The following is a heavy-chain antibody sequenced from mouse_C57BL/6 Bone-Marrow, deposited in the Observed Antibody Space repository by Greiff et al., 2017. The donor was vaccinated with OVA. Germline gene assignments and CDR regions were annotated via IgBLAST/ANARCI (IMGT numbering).Heavy chain of an antibody. CDR1: GFTFSSYG. Sequence: EVMLVESGGDLVKPGGSLKLSCAASGFTFSSYGMSWVRQTPDKRLEWVATISSGGSYPYYPDSVTGRFTFSSDNAKNTLYLKMSRLKSEDTAMYYCAREEDYALYYYAMDYWGQGTSVTVSS. CDR3: AREEDYALYYYAMDY. CDR2: ISSGGSYP. V-gene: IGHV5-6*01. D-gene: IGHD2-4*01. J-gene: IGHJ4*01.